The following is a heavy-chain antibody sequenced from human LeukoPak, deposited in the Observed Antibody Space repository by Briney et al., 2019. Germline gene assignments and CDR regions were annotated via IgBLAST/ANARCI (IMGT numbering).Heavy chain of an antibody. CDR2: IYPGDSDT. V-gene: IGHV5-51*01. J-gene: IGHJ6*04. D-gene: IGHD3-10*01. Sequence: GESLKISCKGSGYSFTSYWIGWVRQMPGKGLEWMGIIYPGDSDTGYSPSFQGQVTLSADKSISTAYLQWSSLKASDTAMYYCARLGGYGSGSMGYYYYGMDVWGKGTTVTVSS. CDR1: GYSFTSYW. CDR3: ARLGGYGSGSMGYYYYGMDV.